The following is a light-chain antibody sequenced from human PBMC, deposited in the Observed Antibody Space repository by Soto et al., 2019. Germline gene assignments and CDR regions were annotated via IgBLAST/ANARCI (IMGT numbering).Light chain of an antibody. CDR1: SSDVGGYNY. CDR2: EVS. V-gene: IGLV2-14*01. Sequence: QSVLTQPASVSGSPGQSITISCTGTSSDVGGYNYVSWYQHHPGKAPKFLIYEVSNRPSGVSNRFSGSKSGNTASLPISGVQAEDEADYYCSSYTSSGTLYVFGTGTKVTVL. CDR3: SSYTSSGTLYV. J-gene: IGLJ1*01.